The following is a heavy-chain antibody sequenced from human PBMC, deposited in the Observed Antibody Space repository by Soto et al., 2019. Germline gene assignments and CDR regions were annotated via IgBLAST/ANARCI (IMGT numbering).Heavy chain of an antibody. CDR1: GFTFSSYS. CDR3: ARDLSHSNSESGSYYYYGMDV. D-gene: IGHD1-26*01. Sequence: GESLKISCAASGFTFSSYSMNWVRQAPGKGLEWVSSISSSSSYIYYADSVKGRFTISRDNAKNSLYLQMNSLRAEDTAVYYCARDLSHSNSESGSYYYYGMDVWGQGTTVTVSS. J-gene: IGHJ6*02. V-gene: IGHV3-21*01. CDR2: ISSSSSYI.